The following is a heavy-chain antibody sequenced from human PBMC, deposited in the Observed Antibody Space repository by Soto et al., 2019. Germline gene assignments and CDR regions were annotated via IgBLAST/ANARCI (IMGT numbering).Heavy chain of an antibody. CDR3: AEDLHPLYDSEFYAFDI. CDR1: GFTFSSYG. J-gene: IGHJ3*02. D-gene: IGHD3-22*01. V-gene: IGHV3-30*18. Sequence: QVQLVESGGGVVQPGRSLRLSCAASGFTFSSYGMHWVRQAPGKGLEWVAVISYDGSNKYYADSVKGRFTISRDNSKNTLYLQMNSLRAEDTAVYYCAEDLHPLYDSEFYAFDIWGQGTMVTVSS. CDR2: ISYDGSNK.